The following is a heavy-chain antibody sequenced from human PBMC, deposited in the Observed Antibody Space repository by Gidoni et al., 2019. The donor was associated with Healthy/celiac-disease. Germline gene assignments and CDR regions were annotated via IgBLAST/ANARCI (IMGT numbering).Heavy chain of an antibody. CDR2: IYSSGST. D-gene: IGHD2-21*02. J-gene: IGHJ3*02. Sequence: QVQLQESGPGLVKPSQTLSLNCTISGGSTSSGDYYWDWIRQPPGKGLEWIWYIYSSGSTSYNPSLKSRVTISVDTSKNQFSLKLSSVTAADTAVYYCATRSPAVVTPETAFDIWCQGTMVTVSS. V-gene: IGHV4-30-4*01. CDR3: ATRSPAVVTPETAFDI. CDR1: GGSTSSGDYY.